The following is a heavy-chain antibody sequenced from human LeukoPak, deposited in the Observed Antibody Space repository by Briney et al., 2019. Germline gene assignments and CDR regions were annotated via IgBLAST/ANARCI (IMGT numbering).Heavy chain of an antibody. Sequence: GGSLRLSCAASGFTFSSYSMNWVRQAPGKGLEWVSYISSSSSTIYCADSVKGRFTISRDNAKNSLYLQMNSLRTEDTAVYYCAREAGDQSFDYWGQGTLVTVSS. CDR2: ISSSSSTI. J-gene: IGHJ4*02. V-gene: IGHV3-48*01. D-gene: IGHD7-27*01. CDR1: GFTFSSYS. CDR3: AREAGDQSFDY.